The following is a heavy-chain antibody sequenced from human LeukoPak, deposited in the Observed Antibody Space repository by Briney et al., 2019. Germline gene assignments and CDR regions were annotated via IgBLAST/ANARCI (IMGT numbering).Heavy chain of an antibody. D-gene: IGHD3-22*01. J-gene: IGHJ4*02. CDR3: AREAHYYDSSGNYFDY. CDR1: GFTFSSYS. V-gene: IGHV3-48*01. Sequence: GGSLRLSCAASGFTFSSYSMNWVRQAPGKGLEWVSYISSSSSTIHYADSVKGRFTISRDNAKNSLYLQMNSLRAEDTAVYYCAREAHYYDSSGNYFDYWGQGTLVTVSS. CDR2: ISSSSSTI.